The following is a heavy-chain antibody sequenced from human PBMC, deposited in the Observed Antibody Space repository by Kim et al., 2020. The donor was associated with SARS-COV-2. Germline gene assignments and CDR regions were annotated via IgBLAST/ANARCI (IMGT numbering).Heavy chain of an antibody. D-gene: IGHD1-1*01. CDR1: GGTFSSYA. J-gene: IGHJ5*02. Sequence: SVKVSCKASGGTFSSYAISWVRQAPGQGLEWMGRIIPILGIANYAQKFQGRVTITADKSTSTAYMELSSLRSEDTAVYYCARLHWNDYWFDPWGQGTLVTVSS. V-gene: IGHV1-69*04. CDR3: ARLHWNDYWFDP. CDR2: IIPILGIA.